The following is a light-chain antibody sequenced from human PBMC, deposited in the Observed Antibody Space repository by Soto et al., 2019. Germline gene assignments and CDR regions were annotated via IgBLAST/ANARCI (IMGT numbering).Light chain of an antibody. J-gene: IGKJ2*01. CDR1: QSILYTSNNKNY. Sequence: DIVMTQSPDSLAVSLGERAAINCKSSQSILYTSNNKNYLAWYQQKPGQPPKLLIYWASTRDSGVPDRFSGSGSGTYFTLTISSLQAEDVAVYYCQQYYTTPPYTFGQGTKLEIK. CDR3: QQYYTTPPYT. V-gene: IGKV4-1*01. CDR2: WAS.